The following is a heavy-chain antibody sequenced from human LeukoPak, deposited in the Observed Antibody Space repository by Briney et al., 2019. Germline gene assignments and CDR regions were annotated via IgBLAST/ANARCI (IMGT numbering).Heavy chain of an antibody. Sequence: PGGSLRLSCAASGFTFTTYWMSWVRQAPGKGLEWVANIKQDGTEKYYVDSVKGRFTISRDNAKNSLYLQMNSLRAEDTAVYYCARVEAAAGLDYWGQGTLVTVSS. D-gene: IGHD6-13*01. CDR2: IKQDGTEK. CDR1: GFTFTTYW. V-gene: IGHV3-7*03. J-gene: IGHJ4*02. CDR3: ARVEAAAGLDY.